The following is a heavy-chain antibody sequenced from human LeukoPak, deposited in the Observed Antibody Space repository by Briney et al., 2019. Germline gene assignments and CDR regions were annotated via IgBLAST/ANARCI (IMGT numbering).Heavy chain of an antibody. CDR1: GGSFSGYY. Sequence: SETLSLTCAVYGGSFSGYYWSWIRQPPGKGLEWIGEINHSGSTNYNPSLKSRVTISVDTSKNQFSLKLSSVTAADTAVYYCARNSDSIYYYYMDVWGKGTTVTVSS. J-gene: IGHJ6*03. CDR2: INHSGST. V-gene: IGHV4-34*01. CDR3: ARNSDSIYYYYMDV. D-gene: IGHD4-11*01.